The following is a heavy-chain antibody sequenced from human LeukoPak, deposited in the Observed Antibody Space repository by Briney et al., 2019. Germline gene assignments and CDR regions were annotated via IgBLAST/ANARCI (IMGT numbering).Heavy chain of an antibody. J-gene: IGHJ6*03. Sequence: GGSLRLSCAASGFSFSSYAMNWVRQAPGKALEWVSSITSSGAYIFYADSVKGRFTISRDNAKDSLYLQMNSLGPEDTAVYYCARDPYSGNYGNYYYYYMDVWGKGTTVTISS. D-gene: IGHD1-26*01. CDR3: ARDPYSGNYGNYYYYYMDV. CDR2: ITSSGAYI. V-gene: IGHV3-21*01. CDR1: GFSFSSYA.